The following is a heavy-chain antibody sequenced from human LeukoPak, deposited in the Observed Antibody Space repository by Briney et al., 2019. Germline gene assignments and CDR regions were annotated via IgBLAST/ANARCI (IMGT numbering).Heavy chain of an antibody. Sequence: GASVKVSCKVSGYTLTELSMHWVRQAPGKGLEWMGGFDPEDGVTIYAQKFQGRVTMTEDTSTDTAYMELSSLRSEDTAVYYCATSYATIIAVAGDDAFDIWGQGTMVTVSS. D-gene: IGHD6-19*01. V-gene: IGHV1-24*01. CDR3: ATSYATIIAVAGDDAFDI. CDR1: GYTLTELS. J-gene: IGHJ3*02. CDR2: FDPEDGVT.